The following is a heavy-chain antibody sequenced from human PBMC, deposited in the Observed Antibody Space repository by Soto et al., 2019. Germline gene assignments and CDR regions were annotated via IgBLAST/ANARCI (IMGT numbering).Heavy chain of an antibody. V-gene: IGHV3-11*05. D-gene: IGHD6-19*01. CDR2: ISSSSSYT. CDR1: GFTFSDYY. Sequence: QVQLVESGGGLVKPGGSLRLSCAASGFTFSDYYMSWIRQAPGKGLEWVSYISSSSSYTNYADSVKGRFTLSRDNAKNSLYLQMNSLRAEDTAVYYCARGGIAVAGTAWFDPWGQGTLVTVSS. J-gene: IGHJ5*02. CDR3: ARGGIAVAGTAWFDP.